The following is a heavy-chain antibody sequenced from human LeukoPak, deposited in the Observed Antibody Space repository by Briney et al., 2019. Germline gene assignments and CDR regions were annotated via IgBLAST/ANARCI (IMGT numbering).Heavy chain of an antibody. D-gene: IGHD4-17*01. CDR1: VFTLSGDW. CDR2: IKQDGGEK. Sequence: GGSLRLSCAPSVFTLSGDWMSGVSQAPRRGRGWVANIKQDGGEKYYVDSVKGQFTISRDNAKNSLYLQMNSLRAEDTAVYYCARDTYGDFIYYYYYGMDVWGKGTTVTVSS. J-gene: IGHJ6*04. CDR3: ARDTYGDFIYYYYYGMDV. V-gene: IGHV3-7*03.